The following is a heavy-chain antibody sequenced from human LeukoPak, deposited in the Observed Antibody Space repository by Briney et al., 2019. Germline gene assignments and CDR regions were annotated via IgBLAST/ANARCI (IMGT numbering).Heavy chain of an antibody. CDR2: IYYSGST. V-gene: IGHV4-39*07. CDR3: ARGEVAGTLYFDY. J-gene: IGHJ4*02. D-gene: IGHD6-19*01. Sequence: PSETLSLTCTVSGGSISSSSYYWGWIRQPPGKGLEWIGSIYYSGSTYYNPSLKSRVTISVDTSKNQFSLKLSSVTAADTAVYYCARGEVAGTLYFDYWGQGTLVTVSS. CDR1: GGSISSSSYY.